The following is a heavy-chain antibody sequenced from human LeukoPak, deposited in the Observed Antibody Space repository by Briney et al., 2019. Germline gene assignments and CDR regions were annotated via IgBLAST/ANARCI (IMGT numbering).Heavy chain of an antibody. CDR2: IKQGGSEK. J-gene: IGHJ4*02. CDR3: ARGSYSSSDQFDY. Sequence: GGSLRLSCAASGFTFSSYWMSWVRQAPGKGLEWVANIKQGGSEKYYVDSVKGRFTISRDNAKNSLYLQMNSLRAEDTAVYYCARGSYSSSDQFDYWGQGTLVTVSS. CDR1: GFTFSSYW. D-gene: IGHD6-6*01. V-gene: IGHV3-7*01.